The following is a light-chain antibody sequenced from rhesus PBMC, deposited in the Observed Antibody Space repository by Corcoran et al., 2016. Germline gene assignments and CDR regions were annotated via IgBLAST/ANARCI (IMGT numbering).Light chain of an antibody. CDR2: KAS. V-gene: IGKV1-22*01. Sequence: DIQMTQSPSSLSASVGDTVTITCRASQSISSWVAWYQQKQGKAPKLLIYKASSLQSGVPSRFSGSGSGTDFTLTISSLQSEEFATYYCQQYSSSPRTFGQGTKVEIK. CDR1: QSISSW. CDR3: QQYSSSPRT. J-gene: IGKJ1*01.